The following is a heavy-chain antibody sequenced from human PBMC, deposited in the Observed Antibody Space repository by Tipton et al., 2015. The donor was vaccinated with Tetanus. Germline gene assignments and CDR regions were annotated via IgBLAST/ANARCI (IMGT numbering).Heavy chain of an antibody. D-gene: IGHD7-27*01. Sequence: QLVQSGVEVKKSGESLKISCQGSGYKFGIYWIAWVRQRPGKGLEWMGIIYPGDSGARYNPSFEGQVTISVDKFISTAYLQWSSLKASDTAMYYCARRLGPYTGDQIWHFDLWGRGTLVTVSS. V-gene: IGHV5-51*01. CDR3: ARRLGPYTGDQIWHFDL. CDR2: IYPGDSGA. J-gene: IGHJ2*01. CDR1: GYKFGIYW.